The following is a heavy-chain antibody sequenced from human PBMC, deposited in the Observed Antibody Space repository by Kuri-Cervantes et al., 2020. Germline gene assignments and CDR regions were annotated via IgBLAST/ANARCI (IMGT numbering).Heavy chain of an antibody. J-gene: IGHJ6*03. CDR2: INHSGST. V-gene: IGHV4-34*01. Sequence: SQTLSLTCAVYGGTFSGYYWSWIRQPPGKGLEWIGEINHSGSTNYNPSLKSRVTISVDTSKNQFSLQLSSVTAADTAVYYCARGQQLDLYYYYMDVWGKGTTVTVSS. CDR3: ARGQQLDLYYYYMDV. D-gene: IGHD6-13*01. CDR1: GGTFSGYY.